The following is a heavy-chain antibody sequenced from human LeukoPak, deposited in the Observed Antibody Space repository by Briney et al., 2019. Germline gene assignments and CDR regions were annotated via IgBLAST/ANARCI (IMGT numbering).Heavy chain of an antibody. Sequence: ASVKVSCKASGYTFTSYDINWVRQATGQGLEWMGWMNPNSGNTGYAQKFQGRVTMTRNTSISTAYMELSSLRSEDTAVYYCARVSPVVAASFDYWGQGTLVTVSS. J-gene: IGHJ4*02. CDR3: ARVSPVVAASFDY. CDR1: GYTFTSYD. D-gene: IGHD2-15*01. V-gene: IGHV1-8*01. CDR2: MNPNSGNT.